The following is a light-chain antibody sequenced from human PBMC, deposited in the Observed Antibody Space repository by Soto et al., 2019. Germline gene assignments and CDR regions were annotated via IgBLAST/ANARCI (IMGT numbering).Light chain of an antibody. Sequence: EIVMTQFPDSLAVSLGERATINCKSSQSVLYNSNNKNYLAWYQQKPGQPPKLLIYWASTRDSGVPDRFSGGGSGTDFTLNINSLQSEDVAVYYCHQYYRSPLSFGQGTKVDIK. CDR1: QSVLYNSNNKNY. CDR3: HQYYRSPLS. V-gene: IGKV4-1*01. CDR2: WAS. J-gene: IGKJ1*01.